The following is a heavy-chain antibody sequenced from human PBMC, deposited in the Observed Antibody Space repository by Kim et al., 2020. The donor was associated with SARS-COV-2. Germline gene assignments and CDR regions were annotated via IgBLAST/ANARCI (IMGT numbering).Heavy chain of an antibody. CDR2: ISAYNGNT. CDR1: GYTFTSYG. Sequence: ASVKVSCKASGYTFTSYGISWVRQAPGQGLEWMGWISAYNGNTNYAQKLQGRVTMTTDTSTSTAYMELRSLRSDDTAVYYCARVVLRYFDWLPIFSGAYYGMDVWGQGTTVTVSS. CDR3: ARVVLRYFDWLPIFSGAYYGMDV. V-gene: IGHV1-18*04. D-gene: IGHD3-9*01. J-gene: IGHJ6*02.